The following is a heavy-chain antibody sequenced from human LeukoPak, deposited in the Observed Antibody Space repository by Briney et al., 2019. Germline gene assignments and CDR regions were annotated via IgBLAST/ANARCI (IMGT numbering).Heavy chain of an antibody. CDR3: AKDLYYYGSGSYQDY. CDR1: GFTFTSYA. D-gene: IGHD3-10*01. J-gene: IGHJ4*02. CDR2: ISGNGGST. Sequence: RGSLRLSCAASGFTFTSYAVSWVRQAPGKGLEWVSSISGNGGSTYYADSVKGRFTISRDNSKNTLYLQLNSLRAEDTAVYYCAKDLYYYGSGSYQDYWGQGTLVTVSS. V-gene: IGHV3-23*01.